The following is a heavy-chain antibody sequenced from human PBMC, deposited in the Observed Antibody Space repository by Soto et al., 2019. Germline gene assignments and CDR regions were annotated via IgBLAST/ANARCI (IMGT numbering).Heavy chain of an antibody. CDR2: INDKGAST. J-gene: IGHJ6*02. V-gene: IGHV3-23*01. Sequence: GGSLRLSCAASGFTFSGCAMSSVRRAAGKGLGWGSEINDKGASTYYADSVKGRFTISRDNSKSTLYLQMNSLRAEDTALYYCAKGRSYYYYYGVDVWGQGTTVTVSS. CDR3: AKGRSYYYYYGVDV. CDR1: GFTFSGCA.